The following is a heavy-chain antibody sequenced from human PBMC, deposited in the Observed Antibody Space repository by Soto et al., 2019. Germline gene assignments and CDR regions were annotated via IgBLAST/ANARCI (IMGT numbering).Heavy chain of an antibody. CDR1: GYGFTSYW. D-gene: IGHD2-2*01. J-gene: IGHJ4*02. V-gene: IGHV5-51*01. CDR3: ASQHYCSSTSCPFDY. CDR2: IYPGDSDT. Sequence: GESLKISCKGSGYGFTSYWIGWVRQMPGKGLEWMGIIYPGDSDTRYSPSFQGQVTISADKSISTAYLQWSSLKASDTAMYYCASQHYCSSTSCPFDYWGQGTLVTVSS.